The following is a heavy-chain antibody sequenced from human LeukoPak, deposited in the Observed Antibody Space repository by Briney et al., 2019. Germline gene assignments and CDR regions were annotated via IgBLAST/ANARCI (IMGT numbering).Heavy chain of an antibody. CDR3: ARNSGSYSLWHWFDP. CDR1: GFTFSSYG. D-gene: IGHD1-26*01. V-gene: IGHV3-33*01. CDR2: IWYDGSNQ. Sequence: GGSLRLSCAASGFTFSSYGMHWVHQAPGKGLEWVAVIWYDGSNQYYGDSVKGRFTISRDNSKKTLYLQMNSLRAEDTAVYYCARNSGSYSLWHWFDPWGQGTLVTVSS. J-gene: IGHJ5*02.